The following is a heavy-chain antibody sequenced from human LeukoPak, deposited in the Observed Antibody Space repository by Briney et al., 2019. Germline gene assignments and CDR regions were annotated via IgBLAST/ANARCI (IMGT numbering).Heavy chain of an antibody. CDR1: GYTFTGYF. Sequence: GASVKVSCKSSGYTFTGYFMHWVRQAPGQGLEWMGWINPDTRDTNYAQKFQGRVTMTRDTSMSTAYMELSRLKSDDTAMYYCARAEPLVAAQDYWGQGTLVTVSS. CDR3: ARAEPLVAAQDY. CDR2: INPDTRDT. D-gene: IGHD2-15*01. J-gene: IGHJ4*02. V-gene: IGHV1-2*02.